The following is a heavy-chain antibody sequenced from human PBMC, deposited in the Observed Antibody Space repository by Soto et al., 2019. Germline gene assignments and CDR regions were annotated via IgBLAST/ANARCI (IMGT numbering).Heavy chain of an antibody. D-gene: IGHD3-10*01. CDR1: GFTFDNYV. CDR3: AKRFDDGSTRSFDH. Sequence: PGGSLRLSFAASGFTFDNYVMTGVRQAPGKGLEWVAGISVNGARAYYGDSVNGRFIVSRDNSKNTQYLQMNSLRVEDTALYYCAKRFDDGSTRSFDHCGLGPLVIFSS. V-gene: IGHV3-23*01. CDR2: ISVNGARA. J-gene: IGHJ4*02.